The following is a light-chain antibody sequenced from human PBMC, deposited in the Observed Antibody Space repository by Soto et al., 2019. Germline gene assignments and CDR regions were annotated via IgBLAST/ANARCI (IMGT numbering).Light chain of an antibody. Sequence: DIVMTQSPLSLPVTPGEPASISCRSSQSLLHRNGYNYLDWYLQKPGQSPQLLIYLGSNRASRVPDRFSGSGSGTDFTLKISRVEAEDVGVYYCMQALQTPTFGGGTKVEIK. V-gene: IGKV2-28*01. CDR2: LGS. CDR1: QSLLHRNGYNY. CDR3: MQALQTPT. J-gene: IGKJ4*01.